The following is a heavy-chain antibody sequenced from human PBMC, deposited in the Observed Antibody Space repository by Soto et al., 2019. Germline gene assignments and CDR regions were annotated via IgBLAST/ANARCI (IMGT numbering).Heavy chain of an antibody. CDR1: GFTFSSYG. CDR3: ARLYCSSSSCYSVGAFDI. Sequence: GSLRLSCAASGFTFSSYGMHWVRHAPGKGLEWFALIWFDGSDKYYVDSVKGRFTISRDNSKNTVHLQMNSLRVEDTAVYYCARLYCSSSSCYSVGAFDIRGQGTVVTVSS. V-gene: IGHV3-33*01. J-gene: IGHJ3*02. D-gene: IGHD2-2*01. CDR2: IWFDGSDK.